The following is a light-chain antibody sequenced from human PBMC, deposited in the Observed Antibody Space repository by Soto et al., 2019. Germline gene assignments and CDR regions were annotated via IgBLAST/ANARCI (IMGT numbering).Light chain of an antibody. J-gene: IGKJ1*01. CDR1: QSVSSSY. Sequence: EIVLTQSPGTLSLSPGERATLSCRASQSVSSSYLAWYQQKPGQAPRLLIYGASSRATGIPDMFSGSGSGTDFTLTISRLEPEDFAVYYCQQYGSSHWTFGQGNKVEIK. V-gene: IGKV3-20*01. CDR3: QQYGSSHWT. CDR2: GAS.